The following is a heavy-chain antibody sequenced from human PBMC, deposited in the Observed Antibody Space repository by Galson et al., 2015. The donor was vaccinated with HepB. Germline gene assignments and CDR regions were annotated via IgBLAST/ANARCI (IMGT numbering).Heavy chain of an antibody. J-gene: IGHJ4*02. CDR1: GFTFSSYS. CDR3: VCSYGAPTKGFDY. D-gene: IGHD4-17*01. V-gene: IGHV3-48*04. CDR2: ISSSSSTI. Sequence: SLRLSCAASGFTFSSYSMNWVRQAPGKGLEWVSYISSSSSTIYYADSVKGRFTISRDNAKNSLYLQMNSLRAEDTAVYYCVCSYGAPTKGFDYWGQGTLVTVSS.